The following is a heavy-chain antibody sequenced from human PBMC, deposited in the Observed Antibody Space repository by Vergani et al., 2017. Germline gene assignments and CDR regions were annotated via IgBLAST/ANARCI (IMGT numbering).Heavy chain of an antibody. Sequence: QVQLQQWGAGLLKPSETLSLTCAVYGGSFSGYYWGWIRQPPGKGLEWIGSIYYSGSTYYNPSLKSRVTISVDTSKNQFSLKLSSVTAADTAVYYCARHTYYDILAGPFDYWGQGTLVTVSS. J-gene: IGHJ4*02. D-gene: IGHD3-9*01. CDR2: IYYSGST. V-gene: IGHV4-34*01. CDR1: GGSFSGYY. CDR3: ARHTYYDILAGPFDY.